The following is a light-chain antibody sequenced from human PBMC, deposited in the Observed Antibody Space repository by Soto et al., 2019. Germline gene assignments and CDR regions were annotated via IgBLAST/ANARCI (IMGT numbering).Light chain of an antibody. Sequence: DIQMTQSPSILSASVGDRVTITCRASQSISSWLAWYQQKPGKAPNLLIHKASHLESGVPSRFSGSGSATEFTLNIRRLPHSDIATYYCLQHHSYTWTVGKGTKVDIK. V-gene: IGKV1-5*03. CDR3: LQHHSYTWT. CDR2: KAS. J-gene: IGKJ1*01. CDR1: QSISSW.